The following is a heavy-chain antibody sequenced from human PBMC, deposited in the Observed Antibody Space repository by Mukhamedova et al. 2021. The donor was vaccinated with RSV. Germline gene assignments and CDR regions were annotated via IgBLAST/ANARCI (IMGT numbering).Heavy chain of an antibody. D-gene: IGHD2-15*01. Sequence: GLEWVSTISGSGGSTFYPDSVKGRFTMSRDNSKNTLYLQMNYLRAEDTALYYCAKVGPGSSTDLVVLFASLFSFWGMGILVTVS. J-gene: IGHJ4*02. CDR3: AKVGPGSSTDLVVLFASLFSF. CDR2: ISGSGGST. V-gene: IGHV3-23*01.